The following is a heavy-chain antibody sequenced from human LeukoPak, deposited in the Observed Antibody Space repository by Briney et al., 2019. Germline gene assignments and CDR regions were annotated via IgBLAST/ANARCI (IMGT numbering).Heavy chain of an antibody. CDR3: AKEGVGHSYGYYFDY. J-gene: IGHJ4*02. CDR1: GFTFSNYA. V-gene: IGHV3-23*01. CDR2: ISDSGIST. Sequence: PGGSLRLSCEASGFTFSNYAMTWVRQGPGKGLEWVSSISDSGISTYYADSVKGRFTISRDNSKNALYLQMNSLRAEDTAVYYCAKEGVGHSYGYYFDYWGQGTLVTVSS. D-gene: IGHD3-16*02.